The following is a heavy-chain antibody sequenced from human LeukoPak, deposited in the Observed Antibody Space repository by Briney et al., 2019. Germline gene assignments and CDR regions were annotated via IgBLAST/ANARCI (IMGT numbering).Heavy chain of an antibody. Sequence: ASLKVSSKASGGTFSSYAISWVRQAPGQGLEWMGRIIPILGRANYAQKFQGRVTITADKSTSTAYMELSSLRSEDTAVYYCARVLCSGGSCYYYYYGMDVWGQGTTVTVSS. V-gene: IGHV1-69*04. CDR1: GGTFSSYA. D-gene: IGHD2-15*01. CDR3: ARVLCSGGSCYYYYYGMDV. J-gene: IGHJ6*02. CDR2: IIPILGRA.